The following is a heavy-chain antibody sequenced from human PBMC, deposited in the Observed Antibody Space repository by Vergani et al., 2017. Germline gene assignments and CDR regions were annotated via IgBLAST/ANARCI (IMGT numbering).Heavy chain of an antibody. CDR2: IYFSGST. CDR3: ARGYCSSTSCHQPPDY. J-gene: IGHJ4*02. CDR1: GGSISSGGYY. D-gene: IGHD2-2*01. Sequence: QVQLQESGPGLVKPSQTLSLTCTVSGGSISSGGYYWSWIRQNPGKGLEWIGYIYFSGSTYYNPSLKSRVTISVDTSKNQFSLKLSSVTAADTAVYYCARGYCSSTSCHQPPDYWGQGTLGTVAS. V-gene: IGHV4-31*03.